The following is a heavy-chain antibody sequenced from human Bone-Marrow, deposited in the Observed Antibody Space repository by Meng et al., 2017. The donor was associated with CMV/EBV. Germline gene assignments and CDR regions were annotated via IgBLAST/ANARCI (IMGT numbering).Heavy chain of an antibody. V-gene: IGHV1-58*01. CDR1: GFTFTSSA. D-gene: IGHD2-2*01. J-gene: IGHJ4*02. Sequence: SVKVSCKASGFTFTSSAVQWVRQARGQRLEWIGWIVVGSGNTNYAQKFQERVTITRDMSTSTAYMELSSLRSEDTAVYYCARVRKKSDSTSLSYFDYWGQGTLVTVSS. CDR2: IVVGSGNT. CDR3: ARVRKKSDSTSLSYFDY.